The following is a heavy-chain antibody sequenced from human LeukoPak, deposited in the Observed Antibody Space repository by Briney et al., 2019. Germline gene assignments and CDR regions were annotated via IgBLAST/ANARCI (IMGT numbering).Heavy chain of an antibody. V-gene: IGHV3-30-3*01. Sequence: PGRSLRLSCVASGFTFSNYVMHWVRQAPGKGLEWVAVISYDGSNKYYADSVKGRFTISRDNSKNTLYLQMNSLRAEDAAVYYCARDRGDYGVPFDSWGQGTLVTVSS. D-gene: IGHD4-17*01. J-gene: IGHJ4*02. CDR1: GFTFSNYV. CDR3: ARDRGDYGVPFDS. CDR2: ISYDGSNK.